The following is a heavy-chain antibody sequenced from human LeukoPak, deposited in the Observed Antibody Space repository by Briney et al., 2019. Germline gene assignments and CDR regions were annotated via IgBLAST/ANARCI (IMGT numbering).Heavy chain of an antibody. V-gene: IGHV1-2*04. CDR1: DYTFTSYS. D-gene: IGHD5-12*01. CDR2: INPNSGGT. CDR3: ARDWGGYDLFEYGMDV. Sequence: GASVKVSCKASDYTFTSYSISWVRQAPGQGLEWMGWINPNSGGTNYAQKFQGWVTMTRDTSISTAYMELSRLRSDDTAVYYCARDWGGYDLFEYGMDVWGQGTTVTVSS. J-gene: IGHJ6*02.